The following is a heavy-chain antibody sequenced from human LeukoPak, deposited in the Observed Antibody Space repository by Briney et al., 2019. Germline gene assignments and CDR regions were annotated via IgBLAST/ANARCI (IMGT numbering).Heavy chain of an antibody. V-gene: IGHV3-48*02. J-gene: IGHJ4*02. Sequence: GGSLRLSCAASGFTFSYYSMNWVRQAPGKGLEWISYSNTDGTISYADSVKGRLTISRDNAENTLDLQMNSLRDEDTAVYYCARARSSASWFDFWGQGTLVTVSP. CDR1: GFTFSYYS. D-gene: IGHD1-26*01. CDR3: ARARSSASWFDF. CDR2: SNTDGTI.